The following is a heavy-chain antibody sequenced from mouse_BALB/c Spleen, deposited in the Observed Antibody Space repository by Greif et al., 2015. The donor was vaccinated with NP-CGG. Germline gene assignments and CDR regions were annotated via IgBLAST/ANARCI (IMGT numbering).Heavy chain of an antibody. CDR2: INPSTGYT. CDR1: GYTFTSYW. Sequence: VQLQQSGAELAKPGASVKMSCKASGYTFTSYWMHWVKQRPGQGLEWIGYINPSTGYTEYNQKFKDKATLTADKSSSTAYMQLSSLTSEDSAVYYCARVYYGNFWFAYWGQGTLVTVSA. V-gene: IGHV1-7*01. J-gene: IGHJ3*01. CDR3: ARVYYGNFWFAY. D-gene: IGHD2-1*01.